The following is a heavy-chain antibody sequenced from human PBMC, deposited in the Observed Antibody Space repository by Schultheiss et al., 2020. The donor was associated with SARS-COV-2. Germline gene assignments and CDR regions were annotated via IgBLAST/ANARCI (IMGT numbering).Heavy chain of an antibody. J-gene: IGHJ4*02. D-gene: IGHD3-3*01. CDR2: ISGSGGST. CDR1: GFTFSSYA. CDR3: TRDLDYDFWSGYGFFDY. V-gene: IGHV3-23*01. Sequence: GESLKISCAASGFTFSSYAMSWVRQAPGKGLEWVSAISGSGGSTYYADSVKGRFTISRDNSKNTLYLQMNSLKTEDTAVYYCTRDLDYDFWSGYGFFDYWGQGTLVTVSS.